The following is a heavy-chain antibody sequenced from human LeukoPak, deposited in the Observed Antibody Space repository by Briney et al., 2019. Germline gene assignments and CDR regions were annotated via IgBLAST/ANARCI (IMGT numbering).Heavy chain of an antibody. CDR3: ARVVVLLGHYVLDV. D-gene: IGHD2-2*01. Sequence: GGSLRLSCAASGFTFSDLYMDWVRQAPGKGLEWVGRTRNKTKSYTTEYAASVKDRFSISRGDSKNSLYLQMNSLKTEDTAVYYCARVVVLLGHYVLDVWGQGTTVTVSS. V-gene: IGHV3-72*01. CDR1: GFTFSDLY. J-gene: IGHJ6*02. CDR2: TRNKTKSYTT.